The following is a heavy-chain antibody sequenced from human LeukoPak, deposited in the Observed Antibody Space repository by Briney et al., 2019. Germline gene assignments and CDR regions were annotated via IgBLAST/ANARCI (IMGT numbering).Heavy chain of an antibody. CDR3: ARAGYYYDSSGYYLLDAFDI. CDR2: INPNSGGT. V-gene: IGHV1-2*06. J-gene: IGHJ3*02. CDR1: GYTFTGYY. D-gene: IGHD3-22*01. Sequence: ASVKVSCKASGYTFTGYYMHWVRQAPGQGLEWMGRINPNSGGTNYAQKFQGRVTMSRDTSISTAYMELSRLRSDDTAVYYCARAGYYYDSSGYYLLDAFDIWGQGTMVTVSS.